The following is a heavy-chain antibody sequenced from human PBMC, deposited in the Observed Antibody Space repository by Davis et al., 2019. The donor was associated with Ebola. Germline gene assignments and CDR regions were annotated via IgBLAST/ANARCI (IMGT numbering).Heavy chain of an antibody. CDR3: SSSSSLSGMYNWFDP. D-gene: IGHD6-6*01. CDR1: GYTFTSYA. CDR2: IIPIFGTA. V-gene: IGHV1-69*13. Sequence: SVKVSCKASGYTFTSYAISWVRQAPGQGLEWMGGIIPIFGTANYAQKFQGRVTITADESTSTAYMELSSLRSEDTAVYYCSSSSSLSGMYNWFDPWGQGTLVTVSS. J-gene: IGHJ5*02.